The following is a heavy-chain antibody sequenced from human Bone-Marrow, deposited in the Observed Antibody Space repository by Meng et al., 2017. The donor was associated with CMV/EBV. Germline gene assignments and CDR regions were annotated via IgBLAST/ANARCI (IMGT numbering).Heavy chain of an antibody. Sequence: GESLKISCAASGFTFSSYSMNWVRQAPGKGLEWVSSISSSSSYIYYADSVKGRFTISRDNAKNSLYLQMNSLRAEDTAVYYCARFVLTHYYYYGMDVWAQGTSVTFSS. J-gene: IGHJ6*02. D-gene: IGHD2-8*01. CDR1: GFTFSSYS. CDR3: ARFVLTHYYYYGMDV. V-gene: IGHV3-21*01. CDR2: ISSSSSYI.